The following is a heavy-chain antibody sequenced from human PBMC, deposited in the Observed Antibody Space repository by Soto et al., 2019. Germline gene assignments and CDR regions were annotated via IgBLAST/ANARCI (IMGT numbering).Heavy chain of an antibody. D-gene: IGHD1-26*01. J-gene: IGHJ4*02. CDR2: ISYDGSNK. V-gene: IGHV3-30-3*01. CDR3: ARDGEWELLPTY. Sequence: QVQLVESGGGVVQPGRSLRLSCAASGFTFSSYAMHWVRQAPGKGLEWVAVISYDGSNKYYADSVKGRFTISRDNSKNTLYLQMNSLRAEDTAVYYCARDGEWELLPTYWGQGTLVTVSS. CDR1: GFTFSSYA.